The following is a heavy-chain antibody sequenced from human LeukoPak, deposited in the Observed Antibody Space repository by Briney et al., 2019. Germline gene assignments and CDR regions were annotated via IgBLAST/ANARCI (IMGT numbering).Heavy chain of an antibody. V-gene: IGHV3-30*18. CDR2: ISYDGITN. J-gene: IGHJ4*02. CDR3: AKKAAPVSAIRAGFDY. CDR1: GFTFTNYG. Sequence: QPGRSLRLSCSASGFTFTNYGMHWVRQAPGKGPEWVAVISYDGITNYYADSVKGRFTVSRDNSENTLYLQMNSLRPDDTAVYYCAKKAAPVSAIRAGFDYWGQGTLVTVSS. D-gene: IGHD2-21*01.